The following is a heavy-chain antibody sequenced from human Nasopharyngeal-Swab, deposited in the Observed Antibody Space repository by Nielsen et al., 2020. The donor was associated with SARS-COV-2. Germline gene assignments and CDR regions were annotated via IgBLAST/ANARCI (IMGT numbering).Heavy chain of an antibody. CDR1: GFTFSTYA. J-gene: IGHJ4*02. D-gene: IGHD3-22*01. CDR3: AKRDDRSSRYYYDSSGYQIDY. Sequence: GESLKISCAASGFTFSTYAMSWVRQAPGKGLEWVSAISGSGGSTYYADSVKGRFTISRDNSKNTLYLRMNSLRAEDTAVYYCAKRDDRSSRYYYDSSGYQIDYWGQGTLVTVSS. CDR2: ISGSGGST. V-gene: IGHV3-23*01.